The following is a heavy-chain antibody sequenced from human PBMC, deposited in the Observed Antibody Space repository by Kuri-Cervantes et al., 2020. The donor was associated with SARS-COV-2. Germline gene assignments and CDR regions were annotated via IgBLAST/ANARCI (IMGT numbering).Heavy chain of an antibody. CDR3: ARGQARLRGWFDP. D-gene: IGHD6-25*01. CDR2: INHSGST. J-gene: IGHJ5*02. Sequence: SQTLSLTCAAYGGSFSGYYWSWIRQPPGKGLEWIGEINHSGSTNYNPSLKSRVTISVDTSKNQFSLKLSSVTAADTAVYYCARGQARLRGWFDPWGQGTRVTVSS. CDR1: GGSFSGYY. V-gene: IGHV4-34*01.